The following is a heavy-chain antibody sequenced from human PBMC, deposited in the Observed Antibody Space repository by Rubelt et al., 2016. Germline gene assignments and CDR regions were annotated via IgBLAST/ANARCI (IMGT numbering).Heavy chain of an antibody. Sequence: QVQLQESGPGLVKPSETLSLTCTVSGGAIKNYYWSWVRQPPGKGLEWIGYIFYTGSTNYSPSLKSRVTISVDTSKNQFSLKLSSVTAADTAVFYCARGEGGYVHWGQGTLVTVSS. D-gene: IGHD5-12*01. CDR3: ARGEGGYVH. CDR1: GGAIKNYY. CDR2: IFYTGST. J-gene: IGHJ4*02. V-gene: IGHV4-59*01.